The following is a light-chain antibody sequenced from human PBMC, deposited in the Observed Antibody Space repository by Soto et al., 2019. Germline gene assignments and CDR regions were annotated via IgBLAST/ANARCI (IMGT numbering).Light chain of an antibody. CDR3: QQYNRLT. CDR2: AAS. J-gene: IGKJ4*01. V-gene: IGKV1-39*01. Sequence: DIQMTQSPSSLSASVGDRVTITCRASQSISSYLNWYQQKPGKAPKLLIYAASSLQSGVPSRFSGSGSGTDFTLTISSLQPDDFATYYCQQYNRLTFGGGTKVEIK. CDR1: QSISSY.